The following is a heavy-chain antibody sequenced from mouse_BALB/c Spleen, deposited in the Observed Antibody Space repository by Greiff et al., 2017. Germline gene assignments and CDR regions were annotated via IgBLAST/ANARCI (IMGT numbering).Heavy chain of an antibody. CDR2: IWGGGST. V-gene: IGHV2-6-5*01. CDR1: GFSLTDYG. CDR3: AKPGGNYEYYAMDY. Sequence: VHLVESGPGLVAPSQSLSITCTVSGFSLTDYGVSWIRQPPGKGLEWLGVIWGGGSTYYNSALKSRLSISKDNSKSQVFLKMNSLQTDDTAMYYCAKPGGNYEYYAMDYWGQGTSVTVSS. J-gene: IGHJ4*01. D-gene: IGHD2-1*01.